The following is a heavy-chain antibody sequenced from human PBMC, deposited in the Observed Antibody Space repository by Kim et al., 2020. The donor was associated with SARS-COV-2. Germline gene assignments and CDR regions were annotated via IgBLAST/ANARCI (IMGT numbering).Heavy chain of an antibody. V-gene: IGHV3-30*18. CDR3: AKDLVFWFYGMDV. D-gene: IGHD2-8*01. CDR1: GFTFSSYG. CDR2: ISYDGSNK. Sequence: GGSLRLSCAASGFTFSSYGMHWVRQAPGKGLEWVAVISYDGSNKYYADSVKGRFTISRDNSKNTLYLQMNSLRAEDTAVYYCAKDLVFWFYGMDVWGKGT. J-gene: IGHJ6*04.